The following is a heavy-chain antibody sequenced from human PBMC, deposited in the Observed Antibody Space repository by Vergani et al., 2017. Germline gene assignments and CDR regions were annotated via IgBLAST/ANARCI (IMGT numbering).Heavy chain of an antibody. Sequence: QVQLQESGPGLVKPSQTLSLTCTVSGGSISSGSYYWSWIRPPAGKGLEWIGRIYTSGSTNYNPSLKSRVTISVDTSKNQFSLKLSSVTAADTAVYYCAREEVYGSGSYSQFDYWGQGTLVTVSS. V-gene: IGHV4-61*02. J-gene: IGHJ4*02. CDR1: GGSISSGSYY. D-gene: IGHD3-10*01. CDR3: AREEVYGSGSYSQFDY. CDR2: IYTSGST.